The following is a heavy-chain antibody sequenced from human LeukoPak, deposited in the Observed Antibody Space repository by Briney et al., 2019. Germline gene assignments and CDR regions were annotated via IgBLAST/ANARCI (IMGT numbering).Heavy chain of an antibody. Sequence: GESLRLSCAASGFTFSTYNMNWVRQAPGRGLEWVSSISGGGGHIYYADSVKGRFTISRDNARNSLYLQVDSLRAEDTALYYCARGGVVNGKYYSDYWGQGTLVTVSS. CDR3: ARGGVVNGKYYSDY. J-gene: IGHJ4*02. CDR2: ISGGGGHI. CDR1: GFTFSTYN. V-gene: IGHV3-21*01. D-gene: IGHD2-21*01.